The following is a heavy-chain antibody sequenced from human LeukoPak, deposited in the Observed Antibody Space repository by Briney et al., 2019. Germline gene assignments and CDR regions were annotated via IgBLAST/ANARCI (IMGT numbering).Heavy chain of an antibody. Sequence: PGGSLRLSCAASGFTFSSYSMNWVRQAPGKGLEWVSSISSSSSYIYYADSVKGRFTISRDNAKNSLYLQMNSLRAEDTAVYYCAKNPFSGHYYYYMDVWGKGTTVTVSS. CDR1: GFTFSSYS. V-gene: IGHV3-21*01. CDR2: ISSSSSYI. J-gene: IGHJ6*03. CDR3: AKNPFSGHYYYYMDV. D-gene: IGHD3-10*01.